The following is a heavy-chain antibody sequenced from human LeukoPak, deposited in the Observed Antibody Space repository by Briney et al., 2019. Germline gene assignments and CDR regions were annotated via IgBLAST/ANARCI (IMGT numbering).Heavy chain of an antibody. Sequence: SETLSLTCAVSGYSISSGYYCGWIRQPPGKGLEWFGSIYHSGSPYYNPSLKSRVTMSVDTSKNHFSLKLSSVTAADTAVYYCARHAGSYGDYYYYMDVWGKGTTVAV. CDR3: ARHAGSYGDYYYYMDV. V-gene: IGHV4-38-2*01. J-gene: IGHJ6*03. CDR2: IYHSGSP. D-gene: IGHD3-10*01. CDR1: GYSISSGYY.